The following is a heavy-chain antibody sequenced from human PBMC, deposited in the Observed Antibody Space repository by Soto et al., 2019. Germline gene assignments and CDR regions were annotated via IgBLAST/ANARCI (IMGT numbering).Heavy chain of an antibody. CDR1: GFTFSSYW. Sequence: EVQLVESGGGLVQPGGSLRLSCAASGFTFSSYWMNWVRQAPGGGLEWVANIKEDGSEKTYVDSVEGRFTISRDNAKNSLDLQMNSLRAGVTAVYYCATGPLDYWGQGTLVTVSS. CDR2: IKEDGSEK. D-gene: IGHD3-10*01. J-gene: IGHJ4*02. V-gene: IGHV3-7*03. CDR3: ATGPLDY.